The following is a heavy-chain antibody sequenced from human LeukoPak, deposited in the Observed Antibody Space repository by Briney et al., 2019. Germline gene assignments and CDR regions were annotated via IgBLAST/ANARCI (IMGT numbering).Heavy chain of an antibody. CDR3: ARVDRPHYYGSGSYGY. J-gene: IGHJ4*02. Sequence: GGSLRLSCAASGFTFSSYAMHWVRQAPGKGLEWVAVISYDGSNKYYADSLMGRFTISRDNSKNTLYLQMNSLRAEDTAVYYCARVDRPHYYGSGSYGYWGQGTLVTVSS. CDR2: ISYDGSNK. CDR1: GFTFSSYA. D-gene: IGHD3-10*01. V-gene: IGHV3-30*01.